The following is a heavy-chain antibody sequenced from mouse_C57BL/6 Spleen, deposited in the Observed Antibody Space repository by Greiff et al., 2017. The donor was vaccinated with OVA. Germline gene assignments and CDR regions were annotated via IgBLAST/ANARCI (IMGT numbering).Heavy chain of an antibody. CDR2: IDPSDSYT. V-gene: IGHV1-69*01. CDR1: GYTFTSYW. Sequence: QVQLQQPGAELVMPGASVKLSCKASGYTFTSYWMHWVKQRPGQGLEWIGEIDPSDSYTNYNQKFKGKSTLTVDKSSSTAYMQLSSLTSEDSAVYYCAAGGTAQATYFAYWGQGTLVTVSA. D-gene: IGHD3-2*02. J-gene: IGHJ3*01. CDR3: AAGGTAQATYFAY.